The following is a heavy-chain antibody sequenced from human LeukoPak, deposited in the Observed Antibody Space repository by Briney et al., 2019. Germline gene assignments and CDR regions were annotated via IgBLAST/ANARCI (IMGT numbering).Heavy chain of an antibody. CDR1: GFTFSSYG. CDR3: ARGLTSGGSCNDD. Sequence: PGGSLRLSCAASGFTFSSYGMHWVRQAPGKGLEWVAVIWYDGSNKYYADSVKGRFTISRDNSKNTLYLQMNSLRAEDTAVYYCARGLTSGGSCNDDWGQGTLVTVSS. J-gene: IGHJ4*02. V-gene: IGHV3-33*01. CDR2: IWYDGSNK. D-gene: IGHD2-15*01.